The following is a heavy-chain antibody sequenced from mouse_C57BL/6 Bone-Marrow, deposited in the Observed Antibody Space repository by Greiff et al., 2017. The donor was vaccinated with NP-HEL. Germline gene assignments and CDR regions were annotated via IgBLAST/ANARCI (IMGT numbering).Heavy chain of an antibody. Sequence: QVQLQQPGAELVKPGASVKVSCKASGYTFTSYWMHWVKQRPGQGLEWIGRIHPSDSDTNYNQKFKGKATLTVDKSSSTAYMQLSSLTSEYSAVYYCAILSDGYYFWYFDVWGTGTTVTVSS. V-gene: IGHV1-74*01. CDR3: AILSDGYYFWYFDV. CDR1: GYTFTSYW. CDR2: IHPSDSDT. J-gene: IGHJ1*03. D-gene: IGHD2-3*01.